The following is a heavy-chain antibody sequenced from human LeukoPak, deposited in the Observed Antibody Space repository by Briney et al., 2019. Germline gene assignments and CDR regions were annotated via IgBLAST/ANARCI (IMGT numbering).Heavy chain of an antibody. Sequence: SETLSLTCTVSGGSVSSSSYYWGWIRQPPGKGLEWIGYIYYSGSTNYNPSLKSRVTISVDTSKNQFSLKLSSVTAADTAVYYCARGYGGNGFDYWGQGTLVTVSS. D-gene: IGHD4-23*01. CDR1: GGSVSSSSYY. J-gene: IGHJ4*02. CDR2: IYYSGST. CDR3: ARGYGGNGFDY. V-gene: IGHV4-61*01.